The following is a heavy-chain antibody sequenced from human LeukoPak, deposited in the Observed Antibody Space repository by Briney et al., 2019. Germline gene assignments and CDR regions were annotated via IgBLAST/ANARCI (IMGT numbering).Heavy chain of an antibody. V-gene: IGHV4-59*01. CDR3: ASNYYDSSPFDY. Sequence: SETLSLTCTVSGGSISSYYWSWIRQPPGKGLEWIGYIYYSGSTNYNPSLKSRVAISVDTSKNQFSLKLSSVTAADTAVYYCASNYYDSSPFDYWGQGTLVTVSS. CDR1: GGSISSYY. D-gene: IGHD3-22*01. CDR2: IYYSGST. J-gene: IGHJ4*02.